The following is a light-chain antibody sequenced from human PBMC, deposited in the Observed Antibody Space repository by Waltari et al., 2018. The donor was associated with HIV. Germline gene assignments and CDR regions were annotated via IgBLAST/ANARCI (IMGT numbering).Light chain of an antibody. CDR1: SSNIGTNI. J-gene: IGLJ2*01. Sequence: QSVLTQPPSASGTPGQRVTISCSGSSSNIGTNIVSWYQPLPPTAPKLLIYNNKQRPAGVPDRFSGSTSRTSASLAISGLQSEDEADYYCATWDVSLNGYVLFGGGTKVTVL. CDR3: ATWDVSLNGYVL. V-gene: IGLV1-44*01. CDR2: NNK.